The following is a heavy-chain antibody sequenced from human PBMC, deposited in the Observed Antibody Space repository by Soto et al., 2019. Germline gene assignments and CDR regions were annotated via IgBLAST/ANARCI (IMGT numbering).Heavy chain of an antibody. CDR1: GYSFTSYW. Sequence: PXESLKISWKCSGYSFTSYWIGLVLQMPGKGLEWMGIIYPGDSDTRYSPSFQGQVTISADKSISTAYLQWSSLKASDTAMYYCARIVYYDASSGHLGYWGQGTLVTVSS. D-gene: IGHD3-22*01. V-gene: IGHV5-51*01. J-gene: IGHJ4*02. CDR2: IYPGDSDT. CDR3: ARIVYYDASSGHLGY.